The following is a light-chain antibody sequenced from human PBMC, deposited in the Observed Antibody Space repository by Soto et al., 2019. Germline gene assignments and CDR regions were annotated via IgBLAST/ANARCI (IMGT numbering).Light chain of an antibody. Sequence: EIVLTQSPGTLSLSPGERAILSCRASQSVSSSYLAWYQQKPGQAPRLLIYGASSRATGIPDRFSGSGSGTDFTLTISRLEPEDFAVYYCQQYGSSLWTFGHGTKVEIK. CDR1: QSVSSSY. V-gene: IGKV3-20*01. CDR2: GAS. CDR3: QQYGSSLWT. J-gene: IGKJ1*01.